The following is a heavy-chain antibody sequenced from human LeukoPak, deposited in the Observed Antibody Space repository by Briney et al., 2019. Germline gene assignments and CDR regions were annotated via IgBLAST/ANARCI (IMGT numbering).Heavy chain of an antibody. CDR1: GYSFTSYL. Sequence: GESLRISCKGSGYSFTSYLISWVRQMPGKGLEWMGRIDPSDSYTNYSPSFQGDVTISVDKSISTAYLQWSSLKASDTAMYYCARHGACSSTSCYGSDYGGQGTLVTVSS. CDR2: IDPSDSYT. D-gene: IGHD2-2*01. CDR3: ARHGACSSTSCYGSDY. V-gene: IGHV5-10-1*01. J-gene: IGHJ4*02.